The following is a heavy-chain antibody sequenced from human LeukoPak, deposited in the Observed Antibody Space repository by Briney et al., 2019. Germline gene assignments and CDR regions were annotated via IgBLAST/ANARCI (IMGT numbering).Heavy chain of an antibody. CDR1: GGSFSGYY. D-gene: IGHD3-10*01. Sequence: SETLSLTCAVYGGSFSGYYWSWIRQPPGKGLEWIGEINHSGSTNYNPSLKSRVTISVDTSKNQFSLKLSSVTAADTAVYYCARQRYGSGSYYNVGYYYYYYMDVWGKGTTVTISS. CDR2: INHSGST. J-gene: IGHJ6*03. V-gene: IGHV4-34*01. CDR3: ARQRYGSGSYYNVGYYYYYYMDV.